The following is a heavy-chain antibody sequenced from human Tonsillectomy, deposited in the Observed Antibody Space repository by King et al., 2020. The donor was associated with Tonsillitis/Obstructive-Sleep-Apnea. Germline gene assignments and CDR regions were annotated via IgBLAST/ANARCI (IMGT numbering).Heavy chain of an antibody. CDR3: AHRGPTFAYSYYYMDV. J-gene: IGHJ6*03. V-gene: IGHV2-5*02. CDR1: GFSLSTSGVG. Sequence: LTLQESGPTLVKPTQTLTLTCTFSGFSLSTSGVGVGWIRQPPGKALEWLALIYWDDDKRYSPSLKSRLTITKDTSKNQVVLTMTNMDPVDTATYYCAHRGPTFAYSYYYMDVWGKGTTVTVSS. CDR2: IYWDDDK. D-gene: IGHD3-16*01.